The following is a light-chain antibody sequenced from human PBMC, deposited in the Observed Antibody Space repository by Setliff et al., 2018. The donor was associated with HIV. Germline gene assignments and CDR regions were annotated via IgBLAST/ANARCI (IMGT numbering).Light chain of an antibody. CDR2: EVI. CDR1: SSDVGGYNY. V-gene: IGLV2-14*01. Sequence: QSALTQPAPVSGSPGQSITISCTGASSDVGGYNYVSWYQQHPGKAPKLMIYEVINRPSGVPNRFSASKSGNTASLTISGLQAEDEADYYCSSFTSSGTYVFGTGTKVTVL. CDR3: SSFTSSGTYV. J-gene: IGLJ1*01.